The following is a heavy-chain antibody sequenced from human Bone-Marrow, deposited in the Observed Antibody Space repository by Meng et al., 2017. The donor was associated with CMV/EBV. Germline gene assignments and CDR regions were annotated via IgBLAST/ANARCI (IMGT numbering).Heavy chain of an antibody. D-gene: IGHD2-2*01. CDR3: ARDVPAAIFNPYYYYGMDV. V-gene: IGHV1-2*02. Sequence: ASVKVSCKASGYTFTGYYMHWVRQAPGQGLEWMGWINPNSGGTNYAQKFQGRVTMTRDTSISTAYMELSRLRSDDTAVYYCARDVPAAIFNPYYYYGMDVWGQGTTVTFSS. CDR2: INPNSGGT. CDR1: GYTFTGYY. J-gene: IGHJ6*02.